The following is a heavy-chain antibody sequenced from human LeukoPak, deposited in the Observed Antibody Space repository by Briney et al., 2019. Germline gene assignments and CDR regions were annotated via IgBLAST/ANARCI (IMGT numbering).Heavy chain of an antibody. D-gene: IGHD3-3*01. CDR3: ARSPSYDFWSGYYTGYYYYYMDV. Sequence: WASVKVSCKASGGTFSSYDISWVRQAPGQGLEWMGGIIPIFGTANYAQKFQGRVTITTDESTSTAYMELSSLRSEDTAVYYCARSPSYDFWSGYYTGYYYYYMDVWGKGTTVTVSS. CDR1: GGTFSSYD. V-gene: IGHV1-69*05. J-gene: IGHJ6*03. CDR2: IIPIFGTA.